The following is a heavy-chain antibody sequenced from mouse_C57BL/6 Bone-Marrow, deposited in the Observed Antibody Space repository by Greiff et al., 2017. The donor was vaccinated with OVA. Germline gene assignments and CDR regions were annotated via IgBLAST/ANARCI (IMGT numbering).Heavy chain of an antibody. CDR2: IYPGSGST. CDR1: GYTFTSSW. CDR3: ARRGIYYYGSSYGY. Sequence: QLQQPGAELVKPGASVKMSCKASGYTFTSSWITWVKQRPGQGLAWIGYIYPGSGSTNYHEKFQSKATLTVDTSASTAFMQLSSLTSEDSAVYYGARRGIYYYGSSYGYWGQGTTLTVSS. D-gene: IGHD1-1*01. J-gene: IGHJ2*01. V-gene: IGHV1-55*01.